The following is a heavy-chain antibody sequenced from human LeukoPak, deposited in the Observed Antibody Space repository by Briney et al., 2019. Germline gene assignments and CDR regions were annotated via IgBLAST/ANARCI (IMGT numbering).Heavy chain of an antibody. CDR1: GFTFSSYA. Sequence: PGGSLRLSCAASGFTFSSYAMSWVRQAPGKGLEWDSAISGSGGSTYYADSVKGRFTISRDNSKNTLYLQMNSLRAEDTAVYYCAKVDSSSWYGGAFDIWGQGTMVTVSS. J-gene: IGHJ3*02. CDR2: ISGSGGST. D-gene: IGHD6-13*01. CDR3: AKVDSSSWYGGAFDI. V-gene: IGHV3-23*01.